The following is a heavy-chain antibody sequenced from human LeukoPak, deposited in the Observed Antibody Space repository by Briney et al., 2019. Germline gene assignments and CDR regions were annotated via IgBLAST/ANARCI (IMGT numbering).Heavy chain of an antibody. CDR2: IKQDGSEK. CDR1: GFTFSSYW. J-gene: IGHJ4*02. Sequence: PGGSLRLSCAASGFTFSSYWMSWVRQAPGKGLEWVANIKQDGSEKYYVDSVKGRFTISRDNAKNSLYLQMNSLRAEDTPVYYCARGGRWLQLRALDYWGQGTLVTVSS. CDR3: ARGGRWLQLRALDY. D-gene: IGHD5-24*01. V-gene: IGHV3-7*01.